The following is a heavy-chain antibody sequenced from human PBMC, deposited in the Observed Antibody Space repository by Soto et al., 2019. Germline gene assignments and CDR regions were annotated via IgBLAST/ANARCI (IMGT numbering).Heavy chain of an antibody. CDR3: AISGYSYGFSGWFDP. D-gene: IGHD5-18*01. CDR1: GGSVSSGSYY. V-gene: IGHV4-61*01. J-gene: IGHJ5*02. CDR2: IYYSGST. Sequence: PSETLSLTCTVSGGSVSSGSYYWSWIRQPPGKGLEWIGYIYYSGSTNYNPSLKSRVTISVDTSKNQFSLKLSSVTAADTAVYYCAISGYSYGFSGWFDPWGQGTLVTVSS.